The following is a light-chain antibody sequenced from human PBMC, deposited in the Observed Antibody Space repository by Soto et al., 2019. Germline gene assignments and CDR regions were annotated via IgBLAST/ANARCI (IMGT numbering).Light chain of an antibody. V-gene: IGLV8-61*01. J-gene: IGLJ3*02. Sequence: QAVVTQEPSFSVSPGGTVTLTCGLKSGSVSSSNYPSWYQQTPGQPPRTVIYSTTTRSSRVPDRFSGSILGNKAALTITGAQAEDECDYYCVLYLGNGISVFGGGTKRPS. CDR2: STT. CDR3: VLYLGNGISV. CDR1: SGSVSSSNY.